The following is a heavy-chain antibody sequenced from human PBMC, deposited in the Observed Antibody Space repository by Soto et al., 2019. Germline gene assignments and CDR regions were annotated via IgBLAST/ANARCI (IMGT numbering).Heavy chain of an antibody. CDR3: ARLSGSHYVGAFDI. CDR1: GYTFTSYG. V-gene: IGHV1-18*01. CDR2: ISAYNGNT. D-gene: IGHD1-26*01. Sequence: ASVKVSCKASGYTFTSYGISWVRQAPGQGLEWMGWISAYNGNTNYAQKLQGRVTMTTDTSASTAYMELRSLRSDDTAVYYCARLSGSHYVGAFDIWGQGTMGTVSS. J-gene: IGHJ3*02.